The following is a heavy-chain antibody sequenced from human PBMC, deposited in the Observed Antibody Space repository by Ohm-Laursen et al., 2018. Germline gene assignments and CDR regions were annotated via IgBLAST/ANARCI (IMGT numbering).Heavy chain of an antibody. Sequence: GSLRLSCTASGFTFSSYAMSWVRQAPGKGLEWVSAISGSGGSTYYADSVKGRFTISRDNSKNTLYLQMNSLRAEDTAVYYCAKRNYDSPNYYGMDVWGQGTTVTVSS. CDR3: AKRNYDSPNYYGMDV. D-gene: IGHD3-22*01. J-gene: IGHJ6*02. CDR2: ISGSGGST. CDR1: GFTFSSYA. V-gene: IGHV3-23*01.